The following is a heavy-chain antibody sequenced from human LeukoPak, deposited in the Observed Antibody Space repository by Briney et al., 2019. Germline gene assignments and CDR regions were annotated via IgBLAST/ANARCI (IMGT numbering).Heavy chain of an antibody. Sequence: SETLSLTCTVSGGSISGYYWSWSRQPPGKGVEWIGNLYYMRGAWYKSSLKSRVTTSVDTSRNEFSLKLSSVTAADTAVYYCASTITGAGRYSGSYLPWGQGTLVTVSS. D-gene: IGHD1-26*01. J-gene: IGHJ4*02. CDR1: GGSISGYY. CDR3: ASTITGAGRYSGSYLP. V-gene: IGHV4-59*01. CDR2: LYYMRGA.